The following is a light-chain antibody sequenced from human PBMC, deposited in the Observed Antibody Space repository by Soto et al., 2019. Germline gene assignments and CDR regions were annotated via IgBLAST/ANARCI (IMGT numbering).Light chain of an antibody. CDR3: QQYGNVPRT. V-gene: IGKV3-20*01. CDR2: GAS. CDR1: QTINRSF. J-gene: IGKJ1*01. Sequence: EIVLTQSPGTLSLSPGERATLSCRASQTINRSFLAWYQHKPGQAPRLLIYGASSRATGIPDRFSGSGSGTDFILSISRLEPEDCAAYYCQQYGNVPRTFGQGTKVDIK.